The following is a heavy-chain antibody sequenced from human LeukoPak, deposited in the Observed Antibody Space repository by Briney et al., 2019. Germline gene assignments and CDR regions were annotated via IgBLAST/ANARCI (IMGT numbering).Heavy chain of an antibody. J-gene: IGHJ5*02. CDR3: TTESYGGNSWWFDP. V-gene: IGHV3-15*01. CDR2: IKSKTDGGTT. D-gene: IGHD4-23*01. Sequence: PGGSLRLSCAASGFTISNAWMSWVRQAPGKGLEWVGRIKSKTDGGTTDYAAPVKGRFTISRDDSKNTLYLQMNSLKTEDTAVYYCTTESYGGNSWWFDPWGQGTLVTVSS. CDR1: GFTISNAW.